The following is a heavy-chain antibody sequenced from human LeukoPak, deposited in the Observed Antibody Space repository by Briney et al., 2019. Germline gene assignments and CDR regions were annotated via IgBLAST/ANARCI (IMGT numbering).Heavy chain of an antibody. CDR1: GFTFSSYG. CDR2: ISYDGSNK. J-gene: IGHJ6*02. V-gene: IGHV3-30*18. Sequence: PGGSLRLSCAASGFTFSSYGMHWVRQAPGKGLEWVAVISYDGSNKYYADSVKGRFTISRDNSKNTLYLQMNSLRAEDTAVHYCAKDGRRTWARYGMDVWGQGTTVTVSS. CDR3: AKDGRRTWARYGMDV. D-gene: IGHD2-2*01.